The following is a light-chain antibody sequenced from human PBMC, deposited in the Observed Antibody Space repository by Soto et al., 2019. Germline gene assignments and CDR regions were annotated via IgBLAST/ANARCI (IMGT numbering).Light chain of an antibody. CDR2: KAS. Sequence: DIQMTQSPSTLSAFVGDRVTITCRASQSISSWLAWYQQKPGKAPKLLIYKASSLESGVPSRFSGSGSGTEFTLTISSLQPDDFATYYCQQYNSPPSTFGQGTKLEIK. J-gene: IGKJ2*01. CDR1: QSISSW. CDR3: QQYNSPPST. V-gene: IGKV1-5*03.